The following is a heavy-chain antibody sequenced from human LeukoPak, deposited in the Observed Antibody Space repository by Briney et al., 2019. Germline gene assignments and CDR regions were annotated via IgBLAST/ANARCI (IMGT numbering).Heavy chain of an antibody. CDR2: ISYDGSNK. CDR3: ARHGRSSSTLDY. Sequence: GRSLRLSCAASGFTFSSYAMHWVRQAPGKGLEWVAVISYDGSNKYYADSVKGRFTISRDNSKNTLYLQMNSLRAEDTAVYYCARHGRSSSTLDYRGQGTLVTVSS. D-gene: IGHD2-2*01. J-gene: IGHJ4*02. CDR1: GFTFSSYA. V-gene: IGHV3-30-3*01.